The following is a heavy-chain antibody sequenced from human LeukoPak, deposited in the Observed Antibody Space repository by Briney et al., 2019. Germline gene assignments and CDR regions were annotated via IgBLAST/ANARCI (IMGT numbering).Heavy chain of an antibody. D-gene: IGHD6-19*01. CDR3: AREAVAGSFDY. V-gene: IGHV1-69*13. CDR2: IIPIFGTA. CDR1: GGTFSSYA. Sequence: EASVKVSCKASGGTFSSYAISWVRQAPRQGLEWMGGIIPIFGTANYAQKFQGRVTITADESTSTAYMELSSLRSEDTAVYYCAREAVAGSFDYWGQGTLVTVSS. J-gene: IGHJ4*02.